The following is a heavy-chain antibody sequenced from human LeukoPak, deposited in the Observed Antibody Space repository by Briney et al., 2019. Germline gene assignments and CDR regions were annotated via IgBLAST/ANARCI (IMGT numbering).Heavy chain of an antibody. J-gene: IGHJ4*02. V-gene: IGHV3-21*01. CDR2: ISSSSSYI. Sequence: GGSLRLSCAASGFTFSSYSMNWVRQAPGKGLEWVSSISSSSSYIYYADSVKGRFTISRDNAKNSLYLQMNSLGAEDTAVYYCASDYGGNSGFDYWGQGTLVTVSS. D-gene: IGHD4-23*01. CDR3: ASDYGGNSGFDY. CDR1: GFTFSSYS.